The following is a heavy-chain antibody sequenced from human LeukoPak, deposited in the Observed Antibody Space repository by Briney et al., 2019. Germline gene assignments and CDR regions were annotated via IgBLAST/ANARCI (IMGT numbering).Heavy chain of an antibody. D-gene: IGHD2-15*01. CDR2: ISSSGSTI. CDR3: ARLGYCSAGSCYSLDY. V-gene: IGHV3-48*03. J-gene: IGHJ4*02. CDR1: GFTFSDYE. Sequence: GGSLRLPCAASGFTFSDYEMNWVRQAPGEGLEWVSYISSSGSTIFYADSMKGRFTTSRDNAKNSLYLQMKGLRAEDTAVYYCARLGYCSAGSCYSLDYWGQGTLVTVSS.